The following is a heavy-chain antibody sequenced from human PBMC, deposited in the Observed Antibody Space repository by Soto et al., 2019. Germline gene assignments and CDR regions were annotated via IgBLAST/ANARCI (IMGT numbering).Heavy chain of an antibody. J-gene: IGHJ5*02. CDR2: ISDDRCDI. D-gene: IGHD2-8*01. CDR1: GFMFSWYN. Sequence: EVQLVESGGGLVKPGGSLRLSCATSGFMFSWYNMNWVRQAPGKGREWVSSISDDRCDIYYSEALRSRFIVSRDNVKKSLSAQMTNLTYEDTAVYFCARRWPPDSNMYGAWFDPWGQGTLVSVSS. CDR3: ARRWPPDSNMYGAWFDP. V-gene: IGHV3-21*02.